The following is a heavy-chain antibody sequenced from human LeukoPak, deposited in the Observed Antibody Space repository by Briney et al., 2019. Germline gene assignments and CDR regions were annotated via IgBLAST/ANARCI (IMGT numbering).Heavy chain of an antibody. V-gene: IGHV4-59*01. Sequence: SETLSLTCTVSGGSISSYYWSWIRQPPGKGLERIGYIYYSGSTNYNPSLKSRVTISVDTSKNQFSLKLSSVTAADTAVYYCATMTTVTTGFDYWGQGTLVTVSS. CDR1: GGSISSYY. CDR2: IYYSGST. CDR3: ATMTTVTTGFDY. D-gene: IGHD4-17*01. J-gene: IGHJ4*02.